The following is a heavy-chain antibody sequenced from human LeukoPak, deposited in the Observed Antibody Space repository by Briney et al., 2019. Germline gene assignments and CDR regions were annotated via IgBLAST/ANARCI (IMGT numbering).Heavy chain of an antibody. D-gene: IGHD3-10*01. CDR2: IWYDGSNK. Sequence: GGSLRLSCAASGFTFSSYGMHWVRQAPGKGLEWVALIWYDGSNKYYADSVKGRFTISRDNSKNTLYLQMSSLRAEDTAVYYCVTDRRGILVRGTTFDYWGQGTLVTVSS. CDR3: VTDRRGILVRGTTFDY. J-gene: IGHJ4*02. V-gene: IGHV3-30*02. CDR1: GFTFSSYG.